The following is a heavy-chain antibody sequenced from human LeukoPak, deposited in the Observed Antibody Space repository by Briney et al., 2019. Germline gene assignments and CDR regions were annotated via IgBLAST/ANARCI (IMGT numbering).Heavy chain of an antibody. D-gene: IGHD3-9*01. CDR2: IIPIFGTA. J-gene: IGHJ6*02. CDR3: ARKPRGDYDILTGYPPYYYYGMDV. CDR1: GGTFSSYA. Sequence: GASVKVSCKASGGTFSSYAISWVRQAPGQGLEWMGGIIPIFGTANYAQKFQGRVTITADESTSTAYMELSSLRSEDTAVYYCARKPRGDYDILTGYPPYYYYGMDVWGQGTTVTVSS. V-gene: IGHV1-69*13.